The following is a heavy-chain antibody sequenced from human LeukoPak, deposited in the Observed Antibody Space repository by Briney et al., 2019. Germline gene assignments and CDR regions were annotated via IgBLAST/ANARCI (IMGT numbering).Heavy chain of an antibody. V-gene: IGHV4-34*01. CDR2: INHSGST. D-gene: IGHD1-26*01. CDR3: ASVVGATDYFDY. J-gene: IGHJ4*02. Sequence: PSETLSLTCAVYGGSFSGYYWSWIRQPPGKGLEWIGEINHSGSTNYNPSLKSRVTISVDTSKNQFSLKLSSVTAADTAVYYCASVVGATDYFDYWGQGTLVTVSS. CDR1: GGSFSGYY.